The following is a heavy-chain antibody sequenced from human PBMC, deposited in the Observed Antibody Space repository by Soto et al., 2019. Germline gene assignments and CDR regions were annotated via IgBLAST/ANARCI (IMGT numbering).Heavy chain of an antibody. D-gene: IGHD2-21*02. CDR2: IFYSGST. V-gene: IGHV4-59*01. J-gene: IGHJ6*02. CDR1: GGSISSYY. CDR3: ARERKKVTGLYGMDV. Sequence: PSETLSLTCTASGGSISSYYLSWIRQPPGKGLEWIGHIFYSGSTEYNPSLKSRVTISVDTSKTQLSLKLSSVTAADTDVYYCARERKKVTGLYGMDVWGQGTTVTVSS.